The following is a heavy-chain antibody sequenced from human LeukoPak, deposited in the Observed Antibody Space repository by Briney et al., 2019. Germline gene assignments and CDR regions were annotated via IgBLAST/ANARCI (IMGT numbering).Heavy chain of an antibody. CDR1: GFTFSSYW. CDR2: IKQDGSVK. D-gene: IGHD3-22*01. J-gene: IGHJ4*02. CDR3: ARVSFSGRYYNDSSGYPTGVFDY. V-gene: IGHV3-7*01. Sequence: PGGSLRLSCAASGFTFSSYWMSWVRQAPGKGLEWVANIKQDGSVKYYVDSVKGRFTISRDNAKNSLYLQMNSLRAEDTAVYYCARVSFSGRYYNDSSGYPTGVFDYWGQGTLVTVSS.